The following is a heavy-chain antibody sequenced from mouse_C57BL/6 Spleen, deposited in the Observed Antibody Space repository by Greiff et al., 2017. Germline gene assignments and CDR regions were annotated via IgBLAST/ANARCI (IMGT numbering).Heavy chain of an antibody. CDR1: GYAFPNYL. D-gene: IGHD2-1*01. Sequence: VQLVESGAELVRPGTSVKVSCKASGYAFPNYLIEWVKQRPGQGLEWIGVINPGSGGTNYNEKFKGKATLTADKSSSTAYMQLSSLTSEDSAVYFCARDYYGNYGAMDYWGQGTSVTVSS. V-gene: IGHV1-54*01. CDR2: INPGSGGT. J-gene: IGHJ4*01. CDR3: ARDYYGNYGAMDY.